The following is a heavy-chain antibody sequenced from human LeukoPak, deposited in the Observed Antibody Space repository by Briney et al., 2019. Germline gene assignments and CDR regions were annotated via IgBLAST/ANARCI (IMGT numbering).Heavy chain of an antibody. CDR3: ARDSEDGYNVFDY. Sequence: GGSLRLSCAASGFTFSSYAMHWVRQAPGKGLEYVSAISSNGGSTYYANSVKGRFTISRDNSKNTLYLQMGSLRAEDMAVYYCARDSEDGYNVFDYWGQGTLVTVSS. D-gene: IGHD5-24*01. V-gene: IGHV3-64*01. CDR2: ISSNGGST. CDR1: GFTFSSYA. J-gene: IGHJ4*02.